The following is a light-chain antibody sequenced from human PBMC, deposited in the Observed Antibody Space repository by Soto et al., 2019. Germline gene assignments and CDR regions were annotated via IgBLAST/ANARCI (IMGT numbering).Light chain of an antibody. J-gene: IGKJ1*01. Sequence: EIVMTQSPATLSVSPGERATLSCRASQSVSSNLAWYQQKPGQALRLLIYGASTRVTGIPARFSGSGSGTEFTLTINSLQSEDFAVYYCQQYNNLPWTFGQGTKVEIK. V-gene: IGKV3-15*01. CDR3: QQYNNLPWT. CDR2: GAS. CDR1: QSVSSN.